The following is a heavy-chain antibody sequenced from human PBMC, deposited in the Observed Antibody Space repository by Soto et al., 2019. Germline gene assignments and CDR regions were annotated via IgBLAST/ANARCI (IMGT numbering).Heavy chain of an antibody. CDR2: IYHSGST. V-gene: IGHV4-30-2*01. CDR1: GGSISSGGYS. Sequence: QLQLQESGSGLVEPSQTLSLTCAVSGGSISSGGYSWGWIRQPSGKGLEWIGYIYHSGSTYYNPSLESRVTISVDRSKNQFSLKLSSVTAADTAVYYCAREREGAFDSWGQGTMVTVSS. J-gene: IGHJ3*02. CDR3: AREREGAFDS. D-gene: IGHD1-26*01.